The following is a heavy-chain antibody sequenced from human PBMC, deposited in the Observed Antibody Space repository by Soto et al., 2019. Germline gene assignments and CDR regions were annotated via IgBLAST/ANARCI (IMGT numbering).Heavy chain of an antibody. J-gene: IGHJ4*02. Sequence: PGGSLRLSCAASGFTFSSYAMHWVRQAPGKGLEWVAVISYDGSNKYYADSVKGRFTNSRDNSKNTLYLQMNSLRAEDTAVYYCARDHSNYYFDYWGQGTLVTVSS. D-gene: IGHD4-4*01. CDR1: GFTFSSYA. V-gene: IGHV3-30-3*01. CDR2: ISYDGSNK. CDR3: ARDHSNYYFDY.